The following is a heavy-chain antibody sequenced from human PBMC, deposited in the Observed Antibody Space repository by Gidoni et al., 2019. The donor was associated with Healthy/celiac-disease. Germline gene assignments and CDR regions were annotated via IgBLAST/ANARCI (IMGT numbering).Heavy chain of an antibody. J-gene: IGHJ3*02. CDR2: IKQDGSEK. CDR3: ARDIGYCSGGSCYTAPQDAFDI. Sequence: EVQLVESGGGLVQPGGSLRLSCAASGFTFRSSWMSWVRQAPGKGLEWVANIKQDGSEKYYVDSVKGRFTISRDNAKNSLYLQMNSLRAEDTAVYYCARDIGYCSGGSCYTAPQDAFDIWGQGTMVTVSS. V-gene: IGHV3-7*01. CDR1: GFTFRSSW. D-gene: IGHD2-15*01.